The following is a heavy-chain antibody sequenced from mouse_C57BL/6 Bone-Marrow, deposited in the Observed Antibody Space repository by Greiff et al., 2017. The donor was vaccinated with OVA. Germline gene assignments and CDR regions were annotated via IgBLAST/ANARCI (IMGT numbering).Heavy chain of an antibody. D-gene: IGHD1-1*01. J-gene: IGHJ4*01. V-gene: IGHV1-81*01. CDR3: ARRSALYYGSSLYAMDY. Sequence: VQLQQSGAELARPGASVKLSCKASGYTFTSYGISWVKQRTGQGLEWIGEIYPRSGNTYYNEKFKGKATLTADKSSSTAYMELRRLTSEYSAVYFCARRSALYYGSSLYAMDYWGQGTSVTVSS. CDR1: GYTFTSYG. CDR2: IYPRSGNT.